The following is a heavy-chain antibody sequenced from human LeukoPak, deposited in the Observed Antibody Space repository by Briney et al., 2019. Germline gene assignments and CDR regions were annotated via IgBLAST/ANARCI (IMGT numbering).Heavy chain of an antibody. V-gene: IGHV3-74*01. D-gene: IGHD5-18*01. CDR1: GFTFSSYW. J-gene: IGHJ3*02. Sequence: PGGSLRLSCAASGFTFSSYWMHWVRHAPGKGLVWVSRINTDGSSTSYADSVKGRFTISRDNAKNTLYLQMNSLRAEDTAVYYCARDRKGGYSLIDIWGQGTMVTVSS. CDR2: INTDGSST. CDR3: ARDRKGGYSLIDI.